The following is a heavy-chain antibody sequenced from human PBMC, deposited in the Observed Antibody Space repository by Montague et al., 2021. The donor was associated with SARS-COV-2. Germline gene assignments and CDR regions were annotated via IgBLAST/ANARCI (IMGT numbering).Heavy chain of an antibody. V-gene: IGHV5-51*01. CDR3: ARHGNPYSSSSSTGLRA. CDR1: GHSFTTYW. D-gene: IGHD6-6*01. Sequence: QSGAAVKKPGESLKISCKGSGHSFTTYWIGWVRQMPGKGLEWLGVIYPGDSDTRYSPSFQGQVTISADKSINTAYLRWSSLKASDTAMYYCARHGNPYSSSSSTGLRAWGQGTTVTVSS. CDR2: IYPGDSDT. J-gene: IGHJ6*01.